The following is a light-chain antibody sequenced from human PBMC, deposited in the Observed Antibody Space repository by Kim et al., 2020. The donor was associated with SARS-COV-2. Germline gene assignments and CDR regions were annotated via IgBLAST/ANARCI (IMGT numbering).Light chain of an antibody. V-gene: IGKV3-20*01. CDR1: QSVSSIY. Sequence: CPGERATRSCRASQSVSSIYLAWYQQKPGQAPRLLIYDASSRATGIPDRFSGSGSGTDFTLTISRLEPEDFAVYFCQQYGSSLITFGQGTRLEIK. CDR3: QQYGSSLIT. CDR2: DAS. J-gene: IGKJ5*01.